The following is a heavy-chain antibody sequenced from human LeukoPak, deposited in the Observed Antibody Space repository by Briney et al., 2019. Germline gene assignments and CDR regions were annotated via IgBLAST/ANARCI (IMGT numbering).Heavy chain of an antibody. V-gene: IGHV3-48*03. CDR1: GFTFSSYE. D-gene: IGHD6-19*01. CDR3: ARDSLAGTFVFDY. Sequence: GGSLRLSCAASGFTFSSYEMNWVRQAPGKGLEWVSYISSSGSTIYYADSVKGRFTISRDNARNSLYLQMNSLRAEKTADYYCARDSLAGTFVFDYWGQGTLVSVSS. CDR2: ISSSGSTI. J-gene: IGHJ4*02.